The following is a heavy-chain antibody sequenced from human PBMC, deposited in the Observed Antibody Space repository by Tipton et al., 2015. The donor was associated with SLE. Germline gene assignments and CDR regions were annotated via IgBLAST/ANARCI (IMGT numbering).Heavy chain of an antibody. CDR3: AKGYGMGNYYYMDV. CDR1: GTSISGYY. J-gene: IGHJ6*03. V-gene: IGHV4-59*03. D-gene: IGHD5-18*01. CDR2: VYYSGNT. Sequence: TLSLTCTVSGTSISGYYWSWIRQSPGKTMEWIGYVYYSGNTNYNPSLKSRVTISMDTSKNQVSLRLNSVTAADTAVYYCAKGYGMGNYYYMDVWGEGTSDIVSS.